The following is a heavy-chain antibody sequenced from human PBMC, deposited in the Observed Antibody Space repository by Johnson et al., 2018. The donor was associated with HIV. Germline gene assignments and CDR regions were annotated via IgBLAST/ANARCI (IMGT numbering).Heavy chain of an antibody. J-gene: IGHJ3*02. CDR3: AKYRMAGPGATGPFDI. D-gene: IGHD6-13*01. CDR1: GFTFDDDG. V-gene: IGHV3-20*04. Sequence: VQLVESGGGVVRPGGSLRLSCAASGFTFDDDGMSWVRQVPGKGLEWVSGINWNGRSTGYADYVKGRFTISRDNSKNTLFLQMNSLSAEDTALYFCAKYRMAGPGATGPFDIWGQGTVVTVSS. CDR2: INWNGRST.